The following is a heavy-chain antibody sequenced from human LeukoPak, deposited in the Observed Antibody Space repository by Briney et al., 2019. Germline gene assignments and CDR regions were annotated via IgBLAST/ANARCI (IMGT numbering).Heavy chain of an antibody. J-gene: IGHJ4*02. CDR2: ISYDGSDK. V-gene: IGHV3-30-3*01. Sequence: GRSLRLSCAASGITFTGHAMHWVRQAPGRGLDWVAVISYDGSDKYYADSVKGRFTISRDNSKNTLYMQMNGLRAEDTAVYYCARDTAMQTGYFDYWGQGTLVTVAS. D-gene: IGHD5-18*01. CDR3: ARDTAMQTGYFDY. CDR1: GITFTGHA.